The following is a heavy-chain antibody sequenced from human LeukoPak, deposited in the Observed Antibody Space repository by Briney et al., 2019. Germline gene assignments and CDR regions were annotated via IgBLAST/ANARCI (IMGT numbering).Heavy chain of an antibody. J-gene: IGHJ4*02. CDR1: GFTFSDYY. CDR3: ATVTVTTEKLKDDY. D-gene: IGHD4-11*01. CDR2: ISSSGSTI. V-gene: IGHV3-11*01. Sequence: GGSLRLSCAASGFTFSDYYMSWIRQAPGKGLEWVSYISSSGSTIYYADSVKGRFTISRDNAKNSLYLQMNSLRAEDTAVYYCATVTVTTEKLKDDYWGQGTLVTVSS.